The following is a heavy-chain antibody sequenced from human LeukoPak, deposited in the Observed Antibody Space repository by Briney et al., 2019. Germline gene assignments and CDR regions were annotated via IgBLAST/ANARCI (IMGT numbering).Heavy chain of an antibody. CDR1: GGSISSYY. CDR2: IYYSGST. CDR3: AARGYYFDY. Sequence: SETLSLTCTVSGGSISSYYWSWIRQPPGKGLEWIGYIYYSGSTNYNSSLKSRVTISVDTSKNQFSLKLSSVTAADTAVYYCAARGYYFDYWGQGTLVTVSS. V-gene: IGHV4-59*01. D-gene: IGHD3-10*01. J-gene: IGHJ4*02.